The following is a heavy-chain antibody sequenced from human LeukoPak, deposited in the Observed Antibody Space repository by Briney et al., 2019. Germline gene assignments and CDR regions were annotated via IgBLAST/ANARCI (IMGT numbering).Heavy chain of an antibody. J-gene: IGHJ5*02. CDR2: IYHSGST. D-gene: IGHD3-10*01. CDR3: ARHGIYYGLGSSYGLPNWFDP. V-gene: IGHV4-38-2*02. CDR1: GYSISSGYY. Sequence: PSETLSLTCTVSGYSISSGYYWGWIRQPPGKGLEWIATIYHSGSTYYNPSLKSRVTMSVDRSKNQFSLKLSSVTAADTAVYYCARHGIYYGLGSSYGLPNWFDPWGQGTLVTVSS.